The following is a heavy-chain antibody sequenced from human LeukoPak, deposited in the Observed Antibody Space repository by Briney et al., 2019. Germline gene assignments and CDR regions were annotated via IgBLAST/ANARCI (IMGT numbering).Heavy chain of an antibody. CDR2: ISANNGNT. J-gene: IGHJ4*02. Sequence: ASVKVSCKASGYTFTSYGISWVRQAPGQGLEWMGWISANNGNTNYAQKLQGRVTMTTDTSTSTAYMELRSLRSDDTAVYYCARDGDYDILTGYPDYWGQGTLVTVSS. D-gene: IGHD3-9*01. CDR1: GYTFTSYG. CDR3: ARDGDYDILTGYPDY. V-gene: IGHV1-18*01.